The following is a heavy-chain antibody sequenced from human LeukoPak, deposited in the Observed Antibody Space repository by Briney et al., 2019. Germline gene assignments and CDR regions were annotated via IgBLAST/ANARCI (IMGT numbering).Heavy chain of an antibody. D-gene: IGHD3-10*01. Sequence: SETLSLTCAVYGGSFSGYYWRWIRQPPGKGLEWIGEINHSGSTNYNPSLKGRVTISVDTSKNQFSLKLSSVTAADTAVYYCARGGMGTYYCGSGSYSNWFDPWGQGTLVTVSS. CDR2: INHSGST. CDR1: GGSFSGYY. J-gene: IGHJ5*02. V-gene: IGHV4-34*01. CDR3: ARGGMGTYYCGSGSYSNWFDP.